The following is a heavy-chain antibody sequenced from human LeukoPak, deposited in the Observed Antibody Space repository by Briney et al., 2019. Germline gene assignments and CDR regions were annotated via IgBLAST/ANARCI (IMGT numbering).Heavy chain of an antibody. J-gene: IGHJ4*02. Sequence: GGSLRLSCEASGFTFGSHAMYWVRRAPGKGLEWVAGIFGSGGSPHYADSVKGRFTISRDNSRNTVYLQINSLRAEDTAVYYCGKTTVGYSSGQKPAWPVDYWGQGTLVTVSS. CDR1: GFTFGSHA. CDR3: GKTTVGYSSGQKPAWPVDY. V-gene: IGHV3-23*01. D-gene: IGHD5-18*01. CDR2: IFGSGGSP.